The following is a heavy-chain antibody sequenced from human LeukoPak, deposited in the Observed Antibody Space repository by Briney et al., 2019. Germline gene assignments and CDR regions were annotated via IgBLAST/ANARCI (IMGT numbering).Heavy chain of an antibody. CDR3: ASPPGDCGITSCVF. J-gene: IGHJ4*02. Sequence: RPGGSLRLSRAASGFTFNSYAMNWVRQAPGKGREWVSAISGSGGSTYYADSVKGRFTISRDNSKTTVYLQMNGVRCEHTSVYYCASPPGDCGITSCVFWGQGTLVTVSS. V-gene: IGHV3-23*01. CDR1: GFTFNSYA. CDR2: ISGSGGST. D-gene: IGHD2-2*01.